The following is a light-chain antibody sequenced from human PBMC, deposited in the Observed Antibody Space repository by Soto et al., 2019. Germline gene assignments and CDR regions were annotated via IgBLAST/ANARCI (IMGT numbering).Light chain of an antibody. J-gene: IGKJ4*01. CDR1: QSVSSY. CDR3: QQYKNWPPVT. CDR2: DAS. Sequence: EIVLTQSPATLSLSPGERATLSCRASQSVSSYLAWYQQKPGQAPRLLIYDASNRATGIPARFSGSGSETDFTLTISSLQSEDFAVYYCQQYKNWPPVTFGGGTKVEI. V-gene: IGKV3-11*01.